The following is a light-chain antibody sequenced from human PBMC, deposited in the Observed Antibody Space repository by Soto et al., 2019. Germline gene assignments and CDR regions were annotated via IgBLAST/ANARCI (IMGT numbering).Light chain of an antibody. CDR2: EGN. V-gene: IGLV6-57*04. CDR3: QSYESSTVV. CDR1: RGSIASNY. Sequence: NFMLTQPHSVSESPGRRVTISCTRRRGSIASNYVQWYQQRPGSVPTTVIYEGNQRPSGVPDRFSGSTDGSSNSASLTISGLQTEDEADYYCQSYESSTVVFGGGTKVTVL. J-gene: IGLJ2*01.